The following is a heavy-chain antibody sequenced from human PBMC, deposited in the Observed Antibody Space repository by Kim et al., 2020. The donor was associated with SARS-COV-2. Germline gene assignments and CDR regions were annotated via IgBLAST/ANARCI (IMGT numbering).Heavy chain of an antibody. D-gene: IGHD6-19*01. CDR1: GFTFDDYA. CDR3: AKGDTNLGYQYGSGWYLGWV. Sequence: GGSLRLSCAASGFTFDDYAMHWVRQAPGKGLEWVSGISWNSGSIGYADSVKGRFTISRDNAKNSLYLQMNSLRAEDTVLYYCAKGDTNLGYQYGSGWYLGWVWGQGTLVTVSS. J-gene: IGHJ4*02. V-gene: IGHV3-9*01. CDR2: ISWNSGSI.